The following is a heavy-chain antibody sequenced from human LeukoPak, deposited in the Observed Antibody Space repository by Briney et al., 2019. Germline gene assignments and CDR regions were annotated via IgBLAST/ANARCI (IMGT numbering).Heavy chain of an antibody. CDR2: ISSSSSTI. CDR1: GFTFSSYS. V-gene: IGHV3-48*04. Sequence: GGSLRLSCAASGFTFSSYSMNWVRQAPGKGLEWVSYISSSSSTIYYADSVKGRFTISSDNAKNPLYLQMNSLRAEDTAVYYCARDTGWNGYYIDYWGQGTLVTVSS. CDR3: ARDTGWNGYYIDY. J-gene: IGHJ4*02. D-gene: IGHD3-3*01.